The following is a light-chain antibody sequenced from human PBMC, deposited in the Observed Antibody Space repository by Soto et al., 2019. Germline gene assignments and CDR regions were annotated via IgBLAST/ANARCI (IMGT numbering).Light chain of an antibody. CDR3: LLYYGGYVV. CDR1: TGAVTSGYY. CDR2: NTS. J-gene: IGLJ2*01. V-gene: IGLV7-43*01. Sequence: QAVVTQEPSLTVSPGGTVTLTCASSTGAVTSGYYPNWFQQKPGQAPRALIYNTSHKHSWTPARFSGSLLGGKAALTLSGVQPEDEAEYYCLLYYGGYVVFGGGTKLTVL.